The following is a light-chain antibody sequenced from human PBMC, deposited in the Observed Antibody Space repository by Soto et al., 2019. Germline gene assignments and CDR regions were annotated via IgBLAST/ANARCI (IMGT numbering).Light chain of an antibody. Sequence: DIHITYSSSTLSASVVDRVAITCRASQSISNWLAWYQQKPGRAPKLLTYDASNLESGVPSRFSGSGSGTRFTLTISSPQPDDFATYYCQQYNSYSGTFGQGTKVDIK. CDR1: QSISNW. V-gene: IGKV1-5*01. CDR2: DAS. CDR3: QQYNSYSGT. J-gene: IGKJ1*01.